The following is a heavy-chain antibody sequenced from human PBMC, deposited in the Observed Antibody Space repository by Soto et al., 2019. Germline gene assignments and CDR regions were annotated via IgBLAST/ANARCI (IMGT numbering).Heavy chain of an antibody. Sequence: ASVKVSCKASGYTFTSYGISWVRQAPGQGLEWMGWISAYNGNTNYAQKLQGRVTMTTDTSTSTADMELRSRRSEDTAVYYFARGVRVAASRCRFDPWGKGGLV. D-gene: IGHD3-10*01. CDR3: ARGVRVAASRCRFDP. CDR2: ISAYNGNT. CDR1: GYTFTSYG. J-gene: IGHJ5*02. V-gene: IGHV1-18*01.